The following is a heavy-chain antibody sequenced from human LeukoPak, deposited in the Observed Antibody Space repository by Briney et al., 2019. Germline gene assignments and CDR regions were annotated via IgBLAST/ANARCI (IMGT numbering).Heavy chain of an antibody. CDR2: ISGSGGST. D-gene: IGHD2-15*01. J-gene: IGHJ4*02. Sequence: GGSLRLSCAASGFTFSSYGMSWVRQAPGEGLEWVSAISGSGGSTYYADSVKGRFTISRDNSKNTLYLQMNSLRAEDTAVYYCAKDLVGVRPRIKFDYWGQGTLVTVSS. CDR1: GFTFSSYG. V-gene: IGHV3-23*01. CDR3: AKDLVGVRPRIKFDY.